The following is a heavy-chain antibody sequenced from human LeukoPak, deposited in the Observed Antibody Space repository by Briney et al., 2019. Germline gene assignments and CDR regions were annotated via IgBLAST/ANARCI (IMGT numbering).Heavy chain of an antibody. J-gene: IGHJ4*02. CDR3: ARSQGYYDSSGYLFDY. CDR2: IYYSGST. Sequence: SETLSLTCTVSGGSISSYYWSWIRQPPGKGLEWIGSIYYSGSTYYNPSLKSRVTISVDTSKNQFSLKLSSVTAADTAVYYCARSQGYYDSSGYLFDYWGQGTLVTVSS. V-gene: IGHV4-39*07. D-gene: IGHD3-22*01. CDR1: GGSISSYY.